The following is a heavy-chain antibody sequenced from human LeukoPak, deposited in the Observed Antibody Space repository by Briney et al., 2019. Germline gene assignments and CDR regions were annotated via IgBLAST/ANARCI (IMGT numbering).Heavy chain of an antibody. V-gene: IGHV1-18*01. D-gene: IGHD3-3*01. J-gene: IGHJ2*01. CDR1: GYTFTSDG. Sequence: AAVTVSCKASGYTFTSDGISWVRQAPGQGVEGMGWISAYNGNTNYAQKLQGRVTMTTDTSTSTAYMELRSLRSDDTAVYYCARGPVSGSYINWYFDLWGRGTLVTVSS. CDR2: ISAYNGNT. CDR3: ARGPVSGSYINWYFDL.